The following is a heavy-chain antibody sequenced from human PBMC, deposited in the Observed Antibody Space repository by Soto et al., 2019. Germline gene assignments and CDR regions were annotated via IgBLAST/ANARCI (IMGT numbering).Heavy chain of an antibody. Sequence: GASVKVSCKASGYTFTSYYMHWVRQAPGQGLEWMGIINPSGGSTSYAQKFQGRVTMTRDTSTSTVYMELSSLRSEDTAVYYCARVVGYYYDSSGYQLDYWGQGTLVTVSS. J-gene: IGHJ4*02. D-gene: IGHD3-22*01. CDR2: INPSGGST. CDR1: GYTFTSYY. V-gene: IGHV1-46*03. CDR3: ARVVGYYYDSSGYQLDY.